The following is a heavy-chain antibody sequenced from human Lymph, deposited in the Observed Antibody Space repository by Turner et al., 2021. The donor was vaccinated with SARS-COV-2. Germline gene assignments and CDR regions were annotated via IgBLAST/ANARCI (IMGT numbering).Heavy chain of an antibody. Sequence: QVQLQESGPGLERPSETLSLTCTVSGGSISSYYWSWSRQPPGKGLEWIGYIHYSGSTNYNLSLKSRVTISVDTAKNQFSLKLSSVTAADTAVYYCARHGFSGWYGGGMDVWGQGTTVTVSS. CDR3: ARHGFSGWYGGGMDV. V-gene: IGHV4-59*08. CDR1: GGSISSYY. D-gene: IGHD6-19*01. CDR2: IHYSGST. J-gene: IGHJ6*02.